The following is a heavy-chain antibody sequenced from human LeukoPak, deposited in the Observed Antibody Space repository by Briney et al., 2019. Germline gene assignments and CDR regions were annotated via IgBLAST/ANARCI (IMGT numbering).Heavy chain of an antibody. CDR3: ARDSRRAGPFDY. Sequence: GGSLRLSCAASGFTFSSYAMSWVRQAPGKGLEWLSAIRSTGINTYYADSVKGRFTISRDNSKNTLFLQMNSLRAEDTAVYYCARDSRRAGPFDYWGQGTLVTVSS. V-gene: IGHV3-23*01. CDR1: GFTFSSYA. D-gene: IGHD6-13*01. J-gene: IGHJ4*02. CDR2: IRSTGINT.